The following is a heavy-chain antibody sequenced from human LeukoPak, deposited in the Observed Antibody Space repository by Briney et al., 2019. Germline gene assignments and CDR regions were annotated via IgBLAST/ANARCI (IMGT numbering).Heavy chain of an antibody. Sequence: GESLKISCKGSGYSFTSYWIGWVRQMPGKGLEWMGIIYPGDSDTRYSPSFQGQVTISADKSISTAYLQWSSLKASDTAMYYCARGRLGYSYGNTSRTDYYYYMDVWGKGTTVTVSS. J-gene: IGHJ6*03. CDR1: GYSFTSYW. D-gene: IGHD5-18*01. CDR2: IYPGDSDT. V-gene: IGHV5-51*01. CDR3: ARGRLGYSYGNTSRTDYYYYMDV.